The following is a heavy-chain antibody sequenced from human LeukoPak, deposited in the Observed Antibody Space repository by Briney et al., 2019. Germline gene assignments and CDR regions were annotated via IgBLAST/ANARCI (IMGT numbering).Heavy chain of an antibody. D-gene: IGHD2-8*01. J-gene: IGHJ6*03. CDR2: IYYSGST. CDR1: GGSISSYY. Sequence: SETLSLTCTVSGGSISSYYWSWIRQPPGKGLEWIGYIYYSGSTNYNPSLKSRVTISVDTSKNQFSLKLSSVTAADTAVYYCARTIGYCTNGVCSIHFYYYMDVWGKGTTVTVSS. V-gene: IGHV4-59*12. CDR3: ARTIGYCTNGVCSIHFYYYMDV.